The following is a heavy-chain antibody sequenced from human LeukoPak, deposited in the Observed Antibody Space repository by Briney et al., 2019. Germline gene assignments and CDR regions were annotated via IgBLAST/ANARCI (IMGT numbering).Heavy chain of an antibody. D-gene: IGHD6-19*01. CDR2: IDHTGIT. Sequence: PSETLSLTCTVSDDSITIYYWTWIRQPPGKGLEWIGYIDHTGITNYNPSLKSRVTISVDPSKNQFSLKLTSVTTADTAVYYCARPVTARGGSGWPQHIDYWGQGTLVSVSS. CDR3: ARPVTARGGSGWPQHIDY. CDR1: DDSITIYY. V-gene: IGHV4-59*08. J-gene: IGHJ4*02.